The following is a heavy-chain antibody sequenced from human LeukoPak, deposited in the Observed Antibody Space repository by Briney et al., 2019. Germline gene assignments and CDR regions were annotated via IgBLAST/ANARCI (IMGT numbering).Heavy chain of an antibody. Sequence: PGGSLRLSCTASGFTFSTYWMSWVRQTPEKGLEWVANIKEDGSEEVYVDSVEGRFTISRDNAKSSLYLQMNSLRTEDTAVYYCARDPYSRSWSYGMDVWGQGTTVTVSS. J-gene: IGHJ6*02. CDR2: IKEDGSEE. CDR1: GFTFSTYW. D-gene: IGHD6-13*01. CDR3: ARDPYSRSWSYGMDV. V-gene: IGHV3-7*05.